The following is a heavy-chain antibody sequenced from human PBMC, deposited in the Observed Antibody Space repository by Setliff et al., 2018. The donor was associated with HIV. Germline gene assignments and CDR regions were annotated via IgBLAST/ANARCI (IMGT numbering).Heavy chain of an antibody. CDR2: INRSGST. CDR3: ARGRYYDGSALPLDY. D-gene: IGHD3-22*01. Sequence: SETLSLTCVVYGESFSGYYWSWIRQPPGKGLEWIGEINRSGSTNYNPSLKSRVTMSVDTSKNQFSLNVTSVNAADTAVYYCARGRYYDGSALPLDYWGQGSLVTVSS. V-gene: IGHV4-34*01. J-gene: IGHJ4*02. CDR1: GESFSGYY.